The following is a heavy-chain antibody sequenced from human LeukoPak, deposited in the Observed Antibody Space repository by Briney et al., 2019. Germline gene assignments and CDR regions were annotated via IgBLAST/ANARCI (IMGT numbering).Heavy chain of an antibody. CDR1: GFTFSSYA. Sequence: SGGSLRLSCAASGFTFSSYAMHWVRQAPGKGLEWVAVISYDGSNKYYADSVKGRFTISRDNSKNTLYLQMNSLRAEDTAVYYCARDGDYYDSSGYSSPSAFDIWGQGTMVTVSS. J-gene: IGHJ3*02. CDR3: ARDGDYYDSSGYSSPSAFDI. V-gene: IGHV3-30*04. CDR2: ISYDGSNK. D-gene: IGHD3-22*01.